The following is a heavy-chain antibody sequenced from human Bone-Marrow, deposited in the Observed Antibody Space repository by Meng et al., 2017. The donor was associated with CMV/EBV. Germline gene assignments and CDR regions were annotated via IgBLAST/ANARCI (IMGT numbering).Heavy chain of an antibody. CDR2: IYYSGST. V-gene: IGHV4-39*07. CDR1: GGSISSSSYY. D-gene: IGHD1-14*01. CDR3: ARVRFTGAFDI. Sequence: GSLRLSCTVSGGSISSSSYYWGWIRQPPGKGLEWIGSIYYSGSTYYNPSLKSRVTISVDTSKNQFSLKLSSVTAADTAVYYCARVRFTGAFDIWGQGTRVTVSS. J-gene: IGHJ3*02.